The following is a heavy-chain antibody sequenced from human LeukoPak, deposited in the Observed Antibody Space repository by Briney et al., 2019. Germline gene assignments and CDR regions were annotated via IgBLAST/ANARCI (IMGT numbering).Heavy chain of an antibody. D-gene: IGHD2-2*01. CDR2: INHSGST. J-gene: IGHJ5*02. V-gene: IGHV4-34*01. CDR3: ARHSPRGYQLLADKRGFDP. CDR1: GGSFSGYY. Sequence: SETLSLTCAVYGGSFSGYYWSWIRQPPGKGLEWIGEINHSGSTNYNPSLKSRVTISVDTSKNQFSLKLSSVTAADTAVYYCARHSPRGYQLLADKRGFDPWGQGTLVTVSS.